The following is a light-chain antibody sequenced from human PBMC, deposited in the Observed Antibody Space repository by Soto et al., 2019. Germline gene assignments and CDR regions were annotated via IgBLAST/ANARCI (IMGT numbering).Light chain of an antibody. V-gene: IGKV3-20*01. J-gene: IGKJ5*01. CDR1: QSVPSTY. CDR3: QQYGSSPIT. Sequence: EIVLTQSPGTLALSPGERVTLSCMASQSVPSTYIAWYQQKLGQAPRLLIFGVSTRATGIPDRFRGSGSGTDFTLTISRLKPEDFAVYYCQQYGSSPITFGQGTRLEIK. CDR2: GVS.